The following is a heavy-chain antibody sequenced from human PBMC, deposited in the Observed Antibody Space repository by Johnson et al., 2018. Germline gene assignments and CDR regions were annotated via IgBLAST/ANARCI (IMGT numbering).Heavy chain of an antibody. CDR3: ASQLSSWSFDALDI. Sequence: VQLVESGGGLVKPGGSLRLSCAASGFTFSSYAMRWVRQAPGKGLEWVSAISGSGGSTYYADSVRGRFTIARDNAKNVLYRQMNSLRAEEKAVYYGASQLSSWSFDALDIWGQGTMVTVSS. CDR1: GFTFSSYA. J-gene: IGHJ3*02. D-gene: IGHD6-13*01. V-gene: IGHV3-23*04. CDR2: ISGSGGST.